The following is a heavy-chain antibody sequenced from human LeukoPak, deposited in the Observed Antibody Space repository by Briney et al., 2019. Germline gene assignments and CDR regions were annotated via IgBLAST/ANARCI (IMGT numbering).Heavy chain of an antibody. D-gene: IGHD3-9*01. J-gene: IGHJ5*02. Sequence: SQTLSLTCSVSGGSISSGDYYWSWIRQPPGKGLEWIGYIYYSGSTYYNPSLKSRVTISADTSKNQISLSLSSVTAADTALYFCARVGGHTYYDTLTGLMKWFDPWGQGTLVTVSS. CDR3: ARVGGHTYYDTLTGLMKWFDP. V-gene: IGHV4-30-4*01. CDR1: GGSISSGDYY. CDR2: IYYSGST.